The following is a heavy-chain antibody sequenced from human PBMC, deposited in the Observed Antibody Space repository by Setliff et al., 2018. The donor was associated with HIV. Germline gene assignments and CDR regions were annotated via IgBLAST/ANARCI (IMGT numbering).Heavy chain of an antibody. CDR3: NFALDAFDI. Sequence: GASVKVSCKASGYTFTSYGISWVRQAPGQGLEWMGWISAYNGNTNYAQKLQGRVTMTTDTSTSTVYMELSSLRSEDTAVYYCNFALDAFDIWGQGTMVTVSS. J-gene: IGHJ3*02. CDR2: ISAYNGNT. V-gene: IGHV1-18*01. CDR1: GYTFTSYG.